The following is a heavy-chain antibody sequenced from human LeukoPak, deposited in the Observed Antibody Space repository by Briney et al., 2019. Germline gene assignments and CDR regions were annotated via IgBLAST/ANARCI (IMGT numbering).Heavy chain of an antibody. D-gene: IGHD3-3*02. CDR1: GFTFNDYA. Sequence: GGSLRLSCAASGFTFNDYAMHWVRQAPGKGLEWVSGISWNSGSIGYADSVKGRFTISRDNAKNSLYLQMNSLRAEDTALYYCAKAVSRHHFANWGQGTLVTVSS. CDR2: ISWNSGSI. CDR3: AKAVSRHHFAN. J-gene: IGHJ4*02. V-gene: IGHV3-9*01.